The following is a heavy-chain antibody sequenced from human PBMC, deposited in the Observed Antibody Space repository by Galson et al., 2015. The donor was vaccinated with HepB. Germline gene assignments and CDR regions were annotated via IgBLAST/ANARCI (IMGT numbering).Heavy chain of an antibody. Sequence: CAISADSVSRYSATWYWMRQSPSRGFEWLGRTYYRSMWYNDYEISVNSRITINPDTSKNQFSLQLNSVTPEDTAVYYCARGSHSSSWYLDYWGRVTLVTVSS. CDR2: TYYRSMWYN. D-gene: IGHD6-13*01. V-gene: IGHV6-1*01. CDR3: ARGSHSSSWYLDY. J-gene: IGHJ4*02. CDR1: ADSVSRYSAT.